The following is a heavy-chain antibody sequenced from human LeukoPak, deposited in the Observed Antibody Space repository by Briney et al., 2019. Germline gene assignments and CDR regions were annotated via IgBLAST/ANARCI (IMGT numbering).Heavy chain of an antibody. V-gene: IGHV3-48*04. Sequence: GGSLRLSCAASGSTFSSHTMNWVRQAPGKGLEWVSYISSTSSVIYYADSVKGRFTISRDNAKNSLYLQMNSLRAEDTAVYYCARGGYCSSTSCPQAPYYYYYMDVWGKGTTVTVSS. CDR1: GSTFSSHT. D-gene: IGHD2-2*01. CDR3: ARGGYCSSTSCPQAPYYYYYMDV. CDR2: ISSTSSVI. J-gene: IGHJ6*03.